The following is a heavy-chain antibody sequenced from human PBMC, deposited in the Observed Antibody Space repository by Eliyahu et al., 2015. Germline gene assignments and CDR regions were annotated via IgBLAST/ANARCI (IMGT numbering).Heavy chain of an antibody. CDR1: GGTFASYT. CDR2: IVPVFGTA. Sequence: QVQLVQSGAEVKRPGSSVRVSCKASGGTFASYTISWVRQAPGQRFEWLGGIVPVFGTASYAQKFQGRVTITADETTNTAYLELRSLRSDDTAIYYCALEGGSSGPRWFDPWGQGTLVTVSS. J-gene: IGHJ5*02. V-gene: IGHV1-69*01. CDR3: ALEGGSSGPRWFDP. D-gene: IGHD6-19*01.